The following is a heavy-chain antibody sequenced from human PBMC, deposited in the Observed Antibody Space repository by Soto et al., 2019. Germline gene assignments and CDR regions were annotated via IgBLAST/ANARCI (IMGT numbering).Heavy chain of an antibody. D-gene: IGHD4-17*01. J-gene: IGHJ4*02. Sequence: QVQLVESGGGVVQPGRSLRLSCAASGFTFSSYAMHWVRQAPGKGLEWVAVISYDGSNKYYADSVKGRFTISRDNSKNPLYLQMNSLRAEDTAVYYCARGRYGGNYHFDYWGQGTLVTVSS. CDR1: GFTFSSYA. CDR2: ISYDGSNK. V-gene: IGHV3-30-3*01. CDR3: ARGRYGGNYHFDY.